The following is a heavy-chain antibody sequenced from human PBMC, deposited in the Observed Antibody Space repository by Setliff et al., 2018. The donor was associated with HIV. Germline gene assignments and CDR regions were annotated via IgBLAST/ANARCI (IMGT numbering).Heavy chain of an antibody. V-gene: IGHV3-7*03. CDR2: IKHDGSEK. CDR3: ARSGGSCYSPGCYYYAMDV. Sequence: PGESLRLSCAASGFTFSYYGMYWVRQAPGKGLEWVANIKHDGSEKYYVDSVKGRFTIYRDNAKNSLYLQMNSLRAEDTAVYYCARSGGSCYSPGCYYYAMDVWGQGTTVTVSS. J-gene: IGHJ6*02. D-gene: IGHD2-15*01. CDR1: GFTFSYYG.